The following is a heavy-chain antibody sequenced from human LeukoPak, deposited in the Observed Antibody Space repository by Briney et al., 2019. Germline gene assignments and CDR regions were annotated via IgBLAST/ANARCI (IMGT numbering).Heavy chain of an antibody. CDR1: GGSISSGDYY. J-gene: IGHJ4*02. CDR2: IYSTERT. CDR3: ARIGFSGRGGHDY. V-gene: IGHV4-61*08. Sequence: SETLSLTCTVFGGSISSGDYYWTWIRQPPGKGLEWIGFIYSTERTKYNPSLKSRVTISVDTSKNQFSLKVTSVTAADTAIYYCARIGFSGRGGHDYWGQGTLAAVPS. D-gene: IGHD1-26*01.